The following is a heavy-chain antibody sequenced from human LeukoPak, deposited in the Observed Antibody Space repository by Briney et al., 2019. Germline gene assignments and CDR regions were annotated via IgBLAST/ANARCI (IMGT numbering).Heavy chain of an antibody. CDR2: IKQDGSEK. J-gene: IGHJ3*02. Sequence: GGSLRLSCAASGFTFSSYWMSWVRQAPGKGPEWVANIKQDGSEKYYVDSVKGRFTISRDNAKNSLYLQMNSLRAEDTAVYYCARDFRGGVLLWFGELYDAFDIWGQGTMVTVSS. D-gene: IGHD3-10*01. CDR1: GFTFSSYW. V-gene: IGHV3-7*03. CDR3: ARDFRGGVLLWFGELYDAFDI.